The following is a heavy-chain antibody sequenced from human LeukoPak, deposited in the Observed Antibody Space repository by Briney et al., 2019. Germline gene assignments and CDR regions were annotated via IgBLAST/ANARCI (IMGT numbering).Heavy chain of an antibody. CDR3: ARYSSSWYVRPYYYYYYMDV. CDR1: GGSISSSSYY. CDR2: IYYSGST. V-gene: IGHV4-61*05. J-gene: IGHJ6*03. Sequence: PSETLSLTCTVSGGSISSSSYYWGWIRQPPGKGLEWIGYIYYSGSTNYNPSLKSRVTISVDTSKNQFSLKLSSVTAADTAVYYCARYSSSWYVRPYYYYYYMDVWGKGTTVTISS. D-gene: IGHD6-13*01.